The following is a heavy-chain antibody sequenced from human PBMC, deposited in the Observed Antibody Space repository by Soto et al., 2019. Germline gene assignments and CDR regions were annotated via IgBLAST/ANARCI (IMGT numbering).Heavy chain of an antibody. Sequence: EVQLVESGGGLVKPGGSLRLSCAASGISFNDAWISWVRQAPEQGLEWIGRIRSRSVGATTDYAAPVKGRFTLSRDDSQNTVSLQMNILKTEDTGVYYCTTGPPVRGHCSGGSCYWGQGTLVTVSS. CDR3: TTGPPVRGHCSGGSCY. CDR2: IRSRSVGATT. J-gene: IGHJ4*02. D-gene: IGHD2-15*01. V-gene: IGHV3-15*01. CDR1: GISFNDAW.